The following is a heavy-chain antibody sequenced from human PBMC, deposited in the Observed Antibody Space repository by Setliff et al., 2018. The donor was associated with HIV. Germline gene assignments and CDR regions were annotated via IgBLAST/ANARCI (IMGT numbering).Heavy chain of an antibody. CDR3: ARDPAFGAFDI. D-gene: IGHD3-10*01. CDR1: GFTFSSYE. CDR2: IGTSTSNI. Sequence: GGSLRLSCAASGFTFSSYEMNWVRQAPGKGLEWVSYIGTSTSNIYYADSVKGRFTISRDNAKNSLYLQMSSLRTEDTAVYFCARDPAFGAFDIWGQGTMVTVSS. J-gene: IGHJ3*02. V-gene: IGHV3-48*03.